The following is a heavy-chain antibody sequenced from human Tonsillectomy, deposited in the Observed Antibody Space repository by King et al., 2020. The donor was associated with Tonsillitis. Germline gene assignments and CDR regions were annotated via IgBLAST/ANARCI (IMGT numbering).Heavy chain of an antibody. CDR3: ANPNGANHYDFWSGYYRLNWFDP. D-gene: IGHD3-3*01. CDR1: GGSISSSNW. J-gene: IGHJ5*02. V-gene: IGHV4-4*02. CDR2: IYHSGST. Sequence: VQLQESGPGLVKPSGTLSLTCAVSGGSISSSNWWSWVRQPPGKGLEWIGEIYHSGSTNYNPSLKSRVTISVDKSKNQFSLKLSSVTAADPAVYYCANPNGANHYDFWSGYYRLNWFDPWGQGTLVTVSS.